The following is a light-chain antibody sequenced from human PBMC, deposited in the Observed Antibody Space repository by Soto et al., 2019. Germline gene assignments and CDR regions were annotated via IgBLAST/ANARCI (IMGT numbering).Light chain of an antibody. CDR3: QQYNSYSPLT. Sequence: DIQXTQSPSRLWASIGDRVTITCPPSQYISSWLAWYQQKPGKAPKLXXFDTFSLESGVPSRFSGSRSGTEFTLTISSLQPDDYATYYCQQYNSYSPLTFGGGTKVDI. V-gene: IGKV1-5*01. J-gene: IGKJ4*01. CDR2: DTF. CDR1: QYISSW.